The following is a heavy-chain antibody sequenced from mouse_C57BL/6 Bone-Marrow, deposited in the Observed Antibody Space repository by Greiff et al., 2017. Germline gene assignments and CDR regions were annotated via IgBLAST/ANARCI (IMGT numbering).Heavy chain of an antibody. V-gene: IGHV1-76*01. CDR2: IYPGSGNT. Sequence: QVQLQQSGAELVRPGASVKLSCKASGYTFTDYYINWVKQRPGQGLEWIARIYPGSGNTYYNEKFKGKATLTAEKSSSTADMQLSSLTSEDSACYLCARAILRSFDYWGQGTTLTVAS. CDR3: ARAILRSFDY. CDR1: GYTFTDYY. J-gene: IGHJ2*01. D-gene: IGHD1-1*01.